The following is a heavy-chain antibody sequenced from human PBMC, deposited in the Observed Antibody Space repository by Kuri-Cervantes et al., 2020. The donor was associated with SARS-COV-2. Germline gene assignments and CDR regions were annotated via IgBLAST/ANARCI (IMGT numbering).Heavy chain of an antibody. CDR3: ARDWKAFDY. CDR2: INPSGGST. Sequence: ASVKVSCKASGGTFSSYAISWVRQAPGQGLEWMGIINPSGGSTSYAQKFQGRVTMTTDTSSSTAYMELRSLRSDDTAVYYCARDWKAFDYWGQGTLVTVSS. D-gene: IGHD1-1*01. V-gene: IGHV1-46*01. J-gene: IGHJ4*02. CDR1: GGTFSSYA.